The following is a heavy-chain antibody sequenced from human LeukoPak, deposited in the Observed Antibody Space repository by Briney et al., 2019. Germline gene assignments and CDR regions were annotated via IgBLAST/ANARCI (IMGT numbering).Heavy chain of an antibody. CDR2: IYYSGGT. J-gene: IGHJ4*02. Sequence: PSETLSLTCTVSGGSISSSSYYWGWIRQPPGKGLEWIGSIYYSGGTYYNPSLKSRVTISVDTSKNQFSLKLSSVTAADTAVYYCASLCGEGTFDYWGQGTLVTVSS. V-gene: IGHV4-39*01. CDR1: GGSISSSSYY. D-gene: IGHD3-10*01. CDR3: ASLCGEGTFDY.